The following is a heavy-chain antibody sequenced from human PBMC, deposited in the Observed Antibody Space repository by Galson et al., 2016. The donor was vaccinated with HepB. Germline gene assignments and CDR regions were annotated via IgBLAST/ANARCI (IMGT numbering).Heavy chain of an antibody. CDR1: GYTFTCYY. Sequence: SVKVSCKASGYTFTCYYMHWVRQAPGQGLEWMGLINPSGGSTTYAQNFQGRVTMTRDTSTSTVYMELSSLRSEDTAVYYCARVTTPAYYFDYWGQGTLVTGSS. CDR2: INPSGGST. J-gene: IGHJ4*02. CDR3: ARVTTPAYYFDY. V-gene: IGHV1-46*01. D-gene: IGHD1-26*01.